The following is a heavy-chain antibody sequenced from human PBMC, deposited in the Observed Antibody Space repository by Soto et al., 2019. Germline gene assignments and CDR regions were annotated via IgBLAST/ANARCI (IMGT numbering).Heavy chain of an antibody. J-gene: IGHJ4*02. Sequence: QLQLQGSGPGLVKPSETLSLTCTVSGGSVSSSSYYWGWVRQPPGKGLEWIGSVYYSGSTYYNPSLDSRVTISVDKSKNQFSLKLMSLSAADTAVYYCGRLEGLATISYYFDYWGQGALVTVSS. CDR1: GGSVSSSSYY. D-gene: IGHD3-9*01. CDR3: GRLEGLATISYYFDY. CDR2: VYYSGST. V-gene: IGHV4-39*01.